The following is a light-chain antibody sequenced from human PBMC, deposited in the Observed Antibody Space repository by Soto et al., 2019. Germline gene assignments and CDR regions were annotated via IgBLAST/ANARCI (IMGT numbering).Light chain of an antibody. J-gene: IGKJ1*01. CDR1: QSVSSSC. CDR2: GAS. V-gene: IGKV3-20*01. Sequence: EIVLTRSPGTLSLSPGERATLSCRASQSVSSSCLAWYQQKPGQAPRLLISGASSRATGIPDRFSGSGSGTDFTLTISRLEPEDFAVYYCQQYGSSGTFGQGTKVDIK. CDR3: QQYGSSGT.